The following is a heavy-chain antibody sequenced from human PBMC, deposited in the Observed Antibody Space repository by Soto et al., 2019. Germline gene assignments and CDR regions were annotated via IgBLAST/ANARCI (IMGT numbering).Heavy chain of an antibody. CDR1: GFTFSDYY. CDR2: ISSSSSYT. V-gene: IGHV3-11*06. Sequence: QVQLVESGGGLVKPGGSLRLSCAASGFTFSDYYMSWIRQAPGKGLEWVSYISSSSSYTNYADSVKGRFTISRDNAKNSLYLQMNSLRAEDTAVYYCARDPNGSGSYYNALDDYWGQGTLVTVSS. CDR3: ARDPNGSGSYYNALDDY. J-gene: IGHJ4*02. D-gene: IGHD3-10*01.